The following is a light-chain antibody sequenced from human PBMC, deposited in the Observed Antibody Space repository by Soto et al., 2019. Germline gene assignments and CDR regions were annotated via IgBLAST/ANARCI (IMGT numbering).Light chain of an antibody. CDR1: QGISSY. Sequence: DIQLTQSPSFMSASVGERVTITCRASQGISSYLAWYQQKPGKAPKLLIYDASTLQSGVPSRFSGSGSGTEFTLTISSLQPEDLATYYCQQLNGYVALTFGGGTKVALK. CDR3: QQLNGYVALT. J-gene: IGKJ4*01. V-gene: IGKV1-9*01. CDR2: DAS.